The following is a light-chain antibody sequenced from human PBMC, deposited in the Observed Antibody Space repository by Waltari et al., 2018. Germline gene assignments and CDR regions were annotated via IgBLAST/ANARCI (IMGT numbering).Light chain of an antibody. CDR2: GAS. J-gene: IGKJ1*01. CDR3: QQYGSSPWT. Sequence: EIVLTQSPGTLSLSPRERATPSCRASQSVSSSDLAWYQQKPGQAPRRLIYGASSRATGIPDRFSGSGSGTDFTLTISRLEPEDFAVYYCQQYGSSPWTFGQGTKVEIK. CDR1: QSVSSSD. V-gene: IGKV3-20*01.